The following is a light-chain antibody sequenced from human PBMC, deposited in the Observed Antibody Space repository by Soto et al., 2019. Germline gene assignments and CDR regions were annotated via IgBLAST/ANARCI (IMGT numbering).Light chain of an antibody. Sequence: DIQMTQSPSSLSASAGDRVIITCRASQTISSHLNWYQQKPGKAPKLLIYKASTLKSGVPSRFSGSGSGTEFTLTISSLQPDDFATYHCQHYNSYSEAFGQGTKVDIK. V-gene: IGKV1-5*03. J-gene: IGKJ1*01. CDR3: QHYNSYSEA. CDR1: QTISSH. CDR2: KAS.